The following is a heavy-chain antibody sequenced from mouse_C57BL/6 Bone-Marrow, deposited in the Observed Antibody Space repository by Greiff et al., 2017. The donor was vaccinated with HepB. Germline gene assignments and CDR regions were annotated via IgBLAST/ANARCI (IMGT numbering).Heavy chain of an antibody. V-gene: IGHV5-17*01. D-gene: IGHD1-1*01. CDR1: GFTFSDYG. Sequence: VQLQQSGGGLVKPGGSLKLSCAASGFTFSDYGMHWVRQAPEKGLEWVAYISSGSSTIYYADTVKGRFTISIDNAKNTLYLQMTSLRSEDTAMYYCSRGSTVVARYWYFDVWGTGTTVTVSS. CDR3: SRGSTVVARYWYFDV. CDR2: ISSGSSTI. J-gene: IGHJ1*03.